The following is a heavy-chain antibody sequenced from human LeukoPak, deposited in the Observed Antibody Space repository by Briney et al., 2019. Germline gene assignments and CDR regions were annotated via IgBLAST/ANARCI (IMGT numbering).Heavy chain of an antibody. V-gene: IGHV4-4*07. Sequence: KPSETLSLTCTVSGGSISSYYWNWIRQPAGKGLEWVGRIYSSGSTNYNPSLKSRVTMSVDTSRKQFSLRLNSVTAADTAVYYCARMHGDPRGDAFDIWGQGTMVTVSS. J-gene: IGHJ3*02. CDR1: GGSISSYY. CDR3: ARMHGDPRGDAFDI. D-gene: IGHD4-17*01. CDR2: IYSSGST.